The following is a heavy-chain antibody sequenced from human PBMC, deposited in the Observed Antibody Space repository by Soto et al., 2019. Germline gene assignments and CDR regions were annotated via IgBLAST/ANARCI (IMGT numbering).Heavy chain of an antibody. Sequence: GGSLRLSCAASGFTISSNYMSWVRQAPGKGLEWVSVIYSGGNTYYADSVKGRFTISRDNSKNTLYLQMNSLRAEDTAVYYCAREGSGCPHHWGQGTMVTVSS. CDR3: AREGSGCPHH. D-gene: IGHD6-19*01. CDR2: IYSGGNT. V-gene: IGHV3-53*01. CDR1: GFTISSNY. J-gene: IGHJ3*01.